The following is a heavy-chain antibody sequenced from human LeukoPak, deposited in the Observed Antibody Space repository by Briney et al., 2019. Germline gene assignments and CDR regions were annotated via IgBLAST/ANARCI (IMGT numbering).Heavy chain of an antibody. CDR3: ARAGPSVITGTLDY. D-gene: IGHD1-20*01. Sequence: PSETLSLTCTVSGGSITGYYWSWIRQPPGKGPEGIGYMYTSGSTNYNPSLKSRGTISIDTPKNQFSLRLSSVTAADTAVYYCARAGPSVITGTLDYWGQGTLVTVSS. CDR2: MYTSGST. CDR1: GGSITGYY. J-gene: IGHJ4*02. V-gene: IGHV4-4*09.